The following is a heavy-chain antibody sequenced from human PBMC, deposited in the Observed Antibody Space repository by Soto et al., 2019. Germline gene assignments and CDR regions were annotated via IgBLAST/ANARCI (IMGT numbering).Heavy chain of an antibody. D-gene: IGHD6-19*01. V-gene: IGHV3-23*01. CDR3: AKATTNGGWFNPFDS. CDR2: LSGSGTST. J-gene: IGHJ4*02. CDR1: GFSFVNYA. Sequence: LRLSCAASGFSFVNYAMNWVRQAPGKGLEWVSGLSGSGTSTYYADSVKGRFTISRDNSRDTLFLQMNSLTADDTAVYYCAKATTNGGWFNPFDSWGQGALVTSPQ.